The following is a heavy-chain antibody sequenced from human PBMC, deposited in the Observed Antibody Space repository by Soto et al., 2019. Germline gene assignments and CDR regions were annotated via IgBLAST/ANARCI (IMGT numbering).Heavy chain of an antibody. J-gene: IGHJ6*03. V-gene: IGHV3-33*01. CDR2: IWYDGSKK. D-gene: IGHD3-10*01. Sequence: QVQLVESGGGVVQPGRSLRLSCAVTGFTFSSYGMHWVRQAPGKGLEWVAVIWYDGSKKYYADSVRGRFTISRDNSKSNLYLQMTSLRAEDTAVYYCARSSLVREIGYYYFYNDVWGKGTTVTVSS. CDR1: GFTFSSYG. CDR3: ARSSLVREIGYYYFYNDV.